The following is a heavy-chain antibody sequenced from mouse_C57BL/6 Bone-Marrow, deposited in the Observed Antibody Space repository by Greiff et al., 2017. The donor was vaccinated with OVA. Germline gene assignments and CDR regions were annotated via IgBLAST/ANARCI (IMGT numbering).Heavy chain of an antibody. D-gene: IGHD2-2*01. CDR3: ARFFGYTGYFDV. Sequence: VQGVESGAELARPGASVKLSCKASGYTFTSYGISWVKQRTGQGLEWIGEIYPRSGNTYYNEKFKGKATLTADKSSSTAYMELRSLTSEDSAVYFCARFFGYTGYFDVWGTGTTVTVSS. CDR2: IYPRSGNT. V-gene: IGHV1-81*01. CDR1: GYTFTSYG. J-gene: IGHJ1*03.